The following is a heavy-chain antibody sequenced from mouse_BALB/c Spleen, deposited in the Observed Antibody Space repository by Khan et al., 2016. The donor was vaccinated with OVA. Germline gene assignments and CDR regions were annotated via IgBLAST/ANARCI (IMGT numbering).Heavy chain of an antibody. CDR3: DREGYYGNDRAWFDY. J-gene: IGHJ3*01. V-gene: IGHV1S56*01. D-gene: IGHD2-2*01. CDR2: IYPGNINT. Sequence: QVQLQQSGPELVKPGTSVRISCKASGYTFTSYYLYWVKQRPGQGLEWIGWIYPGNINTKYNEKFKGKATLTADKSSSTSYMHPTSLSSEDSAVYVCDREGYYGNDRAWFDYWGQGTMVTVSA. CDR1: GYTFTSYY.